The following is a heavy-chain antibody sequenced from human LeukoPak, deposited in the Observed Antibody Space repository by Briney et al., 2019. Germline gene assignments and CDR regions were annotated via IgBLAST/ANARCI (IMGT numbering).Heavy chain of an antibody. CDR2: IDSRSGTI. Sequence: QPGGSLRLSCAASGFTFSTYSMNWVRQAPGKGLEWVSYIDSRSGTIYYADSVKGRFTITRDNANKSLYLQVNSLRDEDTAVYYCAREVGGWYDYWGQGTLVTVSS. CDR1: GFTFSTYS. V-gene: IGHV3-48*02. D-gene: IGHD6-19*01. J-gene: IGHJ4*02. CDR3: AREVGGWYDY.